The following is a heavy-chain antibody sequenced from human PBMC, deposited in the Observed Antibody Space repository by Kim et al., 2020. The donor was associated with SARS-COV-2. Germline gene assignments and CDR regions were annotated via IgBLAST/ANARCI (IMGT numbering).Heavy chain of an antibody. D-gene: IGHD3-16*01. CDR3: ARVGGRERTDL. Sequence: NYNPSLKSRVTISVDTSKNQFSLKLSSVTAADTAVYYCARVGGRERTDLWGRGTLVTVSS. V-gene: IGHV4-59*01. J-gene: IGHJ2*01.